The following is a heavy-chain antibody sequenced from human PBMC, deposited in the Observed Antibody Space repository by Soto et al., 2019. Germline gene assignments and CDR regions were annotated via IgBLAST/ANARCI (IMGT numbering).Heavy chain of an antibody. V-gene: IGHV1-2*02. J-gene: IGHJ6*02. D-gene: IGHD3-16*01. Sequence: QVQLVQSGAEVKKPGASVRVSCKAFGYTFTGDYIHWVRQAPGQGLEWMGWINPNSGDTYSAPKLQGRVTMTRDTSISTAYMELSGLRSDDTAVYYCARFGNGLDVWGQGTTVTVSS. CDR1: GYTFTGDY. CDR2: INPNSGDT. CDR3: ARFGNGLDV.